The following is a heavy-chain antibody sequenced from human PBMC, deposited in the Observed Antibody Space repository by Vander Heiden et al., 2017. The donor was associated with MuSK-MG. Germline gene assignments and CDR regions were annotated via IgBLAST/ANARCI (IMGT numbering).Heavy chain of an antibody. CDR1: GFSFRRYS. V-gene: IGHV3-48*02. D-gene: IGHD2-8*01. J-gene: IGHJ5*02. CDR2: ISSSSSTI. Sequence: EVQLVESGGGLVQPGGSLRLSCAASGFSFRRYSMIRVRPAPGKGLEWVSYISSSSSTIYYADSVKGRFTISRDNAKNSLYLQRNSLRDEDTAVYYCARDRGPIVLMGYATPNWFDPWGQGTLVTVSS. CDR3: ARDRGPIVLMGYATPNWFDP.